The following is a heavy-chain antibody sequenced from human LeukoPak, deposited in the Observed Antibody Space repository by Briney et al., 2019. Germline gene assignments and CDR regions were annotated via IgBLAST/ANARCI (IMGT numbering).Heavy chain of an antibody. D-gene: IGHD1-26*01. Sequence: AAVKVSCKASGYTFTSYGISWVRQAPGQGLERMRWLSAYNANTTYAQTLQGRVTMTTDTSTSTAYMELRSQRSNDTAVYYCATRGKSEPLDYWGQGTLVTVSS. CDR3: ATRGKSEPLDY. CDR2: LSAYNANT. J-gene: IGHJ4*02. CDR1: GYTFTSYG. V-gene: IGHV1-18*01.